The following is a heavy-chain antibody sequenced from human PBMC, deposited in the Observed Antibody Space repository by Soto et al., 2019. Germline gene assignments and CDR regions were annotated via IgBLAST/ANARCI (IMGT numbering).Heavy chain of an antibody. CDR3: AGKASGNSRWINP. J-gene: IGHJ5*02. V-gene: IGHV4-59*01. Sequence: SETLSLTCTVSGGSINSDYSTCARQPPGKGLEWIGFIFYNGITNYDPFLRSRVTISLDTSKNQCSHTLTSVTIPNTALYYCAGKASGNSRWINPWGQGTRGTVSS. CDR1: GGSINSDY. D-gene: IGHD3-10*01. CDR2: IFYNGIT.